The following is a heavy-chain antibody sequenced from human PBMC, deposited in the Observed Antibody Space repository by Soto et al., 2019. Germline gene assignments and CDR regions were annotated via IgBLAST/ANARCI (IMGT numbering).Heavy chain of an antibody. CDR1: GYSFTSYW. CDR3: ARHRLYYDFWSGYYVGSFDY. D-gene: IGHD3-3*01. V-gene: IGHV5-51*01. Sequence: PGESLKISCKGSGYSFTSYWIGWVRQMPGKGLEWMGIIYPGDSDTRYSPSFQGQVTISADKSISTAYLQWSSLKASDTAMYYCARHRLYYDFWSGYYVGSFDYWGQGTLVT. J-gene: IGHJ4*02. CDR2: IYPGDSDT.